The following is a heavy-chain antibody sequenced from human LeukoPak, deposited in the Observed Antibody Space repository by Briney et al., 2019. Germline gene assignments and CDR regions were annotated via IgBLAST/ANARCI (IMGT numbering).Heavy chain of an antibody. CDR3: ARVGGLLGDSSGYWENWFDP. D-gene: IGHD3-22*01. J-gene: IGHJ5*02. CDR1: GYTFTSYD. V-gene: IGHV1-8*01. Sequence: GASVKVSCKASGYTFTSYDINWVRQATGQGLEWMGWMNPNSGNTGYAQKFQGRVTMTRNTSISTAYMELSSLRSEDTAVYYCARVGGLLGDSSGYWENWFDPWGQGTLVTVSS. CDR2: MNPNSGNT.